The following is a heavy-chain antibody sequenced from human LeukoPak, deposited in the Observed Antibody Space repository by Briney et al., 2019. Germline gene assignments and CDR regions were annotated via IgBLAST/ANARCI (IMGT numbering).Heavy chain of an antibody. CDR2: ISGSGGST. J-gene: IGHJ4*02. Sequence: PGGSLRLSCAASGFIFNSYGMSWVRQAPGKGLEWVSAISGSGGSTYYADSVKGRFTISRDNSKNTLYLQTNSLRAEDTALYYCVRDRDSTGYYDYWGQGTLVTVSS. CDR1: GFIFNSYG. CDR3: VRDRDSTGYYDY. V-gene: IGHV3-23*01. D-gene: IGHD3-22*01.